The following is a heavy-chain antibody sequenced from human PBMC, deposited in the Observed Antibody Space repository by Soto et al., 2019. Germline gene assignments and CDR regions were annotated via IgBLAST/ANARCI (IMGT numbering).Heavy chain of an antibody. J-gene: IGHJ4*02. CDR1: GFTFSSYW. CDR2: INSDGSST. V-gene: IGHV3-74*01. Sequence: EVQLVESGGGLVQPGGSLRLSCAASGFTFSSYWMHWVRQAPGKGLVWVSRINSDGSSTSYADSVKGRFTISRDNAKNTLYLQMNSLRAGDTAVYYCARAAPDIVAECGYWGQGTLVTVSS. D-gene: IGHD5-12*01. CDR3: ARAAPDIVAECGY.